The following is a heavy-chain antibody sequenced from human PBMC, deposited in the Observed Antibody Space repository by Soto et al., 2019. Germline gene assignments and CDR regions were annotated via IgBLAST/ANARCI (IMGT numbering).Heavy chain of an antibody. J-gene: IGHJ6*02. CDR3: ARDRGYCSSTSCPGMDYYYGMDV. V-gene: IGHV1-2*04. CDR1: GYTFTGYY. CDR2: INPNSGGT. Sequence: GASVKVSCKASGYTFTGYYMHWVRQAPGQGLEWMGWINPNSGGTNYAQKFQGWVTMTRDTSISTAYMELSRLRSDDTAVYYCARDRGYCSSTSCPGMDYYYGMDVWGQGTTVTVSS. D-gene: IGHD2-2*01.